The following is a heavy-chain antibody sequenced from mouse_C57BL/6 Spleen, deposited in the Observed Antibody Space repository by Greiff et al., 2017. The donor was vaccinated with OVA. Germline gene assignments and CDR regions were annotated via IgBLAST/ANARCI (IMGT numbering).Heavy chain of an antibody. D-gene: IGHD1-1*01. J-gene: IGHJ2*01. Sequence: VQLQQSGPELVKPGASVKISCKASGYTFTDYYMNWVKQSHGKSLEWIGDINPNNGGTSYNQKFKGKATLTVDKSSSTAYMELRSLTSEDSAVYYCARSTVVAPGDYWGQGTTLTVSS. CDR2: INPNNGGT. CDR3: ARSTVVAPGDY. V-gene: IGHV1-26*01. CDR1: GYTFTDYY.